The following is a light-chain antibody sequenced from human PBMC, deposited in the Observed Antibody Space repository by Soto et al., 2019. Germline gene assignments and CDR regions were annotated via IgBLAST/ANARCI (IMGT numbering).Light chain of an antibody. CDR2: DTS. CDR3: QPYNNXPLT. Sequence: EVVMRQSPATLSVSPGEVATLSCRASQGIGDTLACYQHKPGQTPRLLIYDTSTRATGVPTRFSGSRSVAELTLTIKSLQSEDFAVYYRQPYNNXPLTVGRGTKV. V-gene: IGKV3-15*01. CDR1: QGIGDT. J-gene: IGKJ4*01.